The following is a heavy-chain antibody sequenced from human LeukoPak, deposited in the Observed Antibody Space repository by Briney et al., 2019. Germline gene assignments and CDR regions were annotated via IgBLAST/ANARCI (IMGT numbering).Heavy chain of an antibody. CDR3: ARVHYGGNALAYYYYMDV. D-gene: IGHD4-23*01. CDR2: IIPIFGTA. CDR1: GGTFSSYA. V-gene: IGHV1-69*13. Sequence: EASVTVSCKASGGTFSSYAISWVRQAPGQGLEWMGGIIPIFGTANYAQKFQGRVTITADESTSTAYMELSSLRSEDTAVYYCARVHYGGNALAYYYYMDVWGKGTTVTVSS. J-gene: IGHJ6*03.